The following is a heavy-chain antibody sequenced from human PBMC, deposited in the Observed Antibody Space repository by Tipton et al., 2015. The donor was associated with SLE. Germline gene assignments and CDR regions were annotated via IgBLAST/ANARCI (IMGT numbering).Heavy chain of an antibody. Sequence: TLSLTCTVSGGSIRSGSYDWSWIRQPAGKGLEWIGRIHTSGSTNYNPSLKSRVTISIDTSKSHFSLKLTSVTAADTAVYYCARMEGMITYGGIAGLWGQGTVVTVSS. CDR3: ARMEGMITYGGIAGL. V-gene: IGHV4-61*02. J-gene: IGHJ4*02. CDR1: GGSIRSGSYD. CDR2: IHTSGST. D-gene: IGHD3-16*01.